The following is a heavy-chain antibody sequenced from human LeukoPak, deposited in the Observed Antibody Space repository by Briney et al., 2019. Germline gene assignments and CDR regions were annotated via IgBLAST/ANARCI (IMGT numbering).Heavy chain of an antibody. Sequence: GGSLRLSCAASGFTFSSYNMNWVRQAPGKGLEWVSYISSSGSSIFYADSVRGRFTVSRDNGKNSLYLQMNSLRDDDTAVYYCARSSGYQVPPGYWGQGTLVTVSS. V-gene: IGHV3-48*02. CDR1: GFTFSSYN. CDR2: ISSSGSSI. J-gene: IGHJ4*02. D-gene: IGHD2-2*01. CDR3: ARSSGYQVPPGY.